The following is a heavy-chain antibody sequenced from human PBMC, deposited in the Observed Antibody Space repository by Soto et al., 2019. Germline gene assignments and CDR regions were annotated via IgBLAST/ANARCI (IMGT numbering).Heavy chain of an antibody. J-gene: IGHJ4*02. V-gene: IGHV3-30*03. CDR2: ISYDGSDK. CDR3: ATMERLLDY. D-gene: IGHD3-3*01. Sequence: QLQLVESGGGVVQPGRSLRLSCAASGFTFSDYGMHWVRQAPGTGLEWVAVISYDGSDKYYADSLKGRFTISRDNSKNRLYLQMISLLADDKAVYYCATMERLLDYWGQGTLVTVSS. CDR1: GFTFSDYG.